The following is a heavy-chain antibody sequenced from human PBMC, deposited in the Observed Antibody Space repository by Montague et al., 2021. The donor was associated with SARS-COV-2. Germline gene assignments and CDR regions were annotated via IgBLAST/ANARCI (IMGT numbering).Heavy chain of an antibody. J-gene: IGHJ5*02. CDR2: THASGIS. D-gene: IGHD3-22*01. Sequence: SETLSLTCTVSGGSTNNYYWSWIRQPAGKGLEWIGRTHASGISTXNPSPETRVTMSVDTSKNQFSLKLSSVTAADTAVYYCARGRFYYDSGELGSWGQGTLVTVSS. CDR1: GGSTNNYY. CDR3: ARGRFYYDSGELGS. V-gene: IGHV4-4*07.